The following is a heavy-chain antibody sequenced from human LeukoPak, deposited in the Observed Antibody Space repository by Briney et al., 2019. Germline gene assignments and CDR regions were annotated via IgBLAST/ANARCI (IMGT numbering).Heavy chain of an antibody. D-gene: IGHD5-12*01. Sequence: GSLRLSCAASGFTVSSNYMSWVRQPPGKGLEWIGEIYHSGSTNYNPSLKSRVTISVDKSKNQFSLKLSSVTAADTAVYYCARYSGYHDYWGQGTLVTVSS. J-gene: IGHJ4*02. CDR3: ARYSGYHDY. CDR2: IYHSGST. CDR1: GFTVSSNY. V-gene: IGHV4-4*02.